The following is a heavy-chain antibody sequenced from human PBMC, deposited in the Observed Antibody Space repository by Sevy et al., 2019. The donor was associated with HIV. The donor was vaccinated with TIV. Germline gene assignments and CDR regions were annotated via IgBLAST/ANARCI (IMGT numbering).Heavy chain of an antibody. J-gene: IGHJ4*02. CDR1: GGTFSRYA. CDR2: IIPIFGTA. D-gene: IGHD3-10*02. V-gene: IGHV1-69*13. Sequence: ASVKVSCKASGGTFSRYAISWVRQAPGQGLEWMGGIIPIFGTANYAQKFQGRVTITADESTSTAYVELSSLRSEDTAVYYCAREGHDYYVFDYWGQGTLVTVSS. CDR3: AREGHDYYVFDY.